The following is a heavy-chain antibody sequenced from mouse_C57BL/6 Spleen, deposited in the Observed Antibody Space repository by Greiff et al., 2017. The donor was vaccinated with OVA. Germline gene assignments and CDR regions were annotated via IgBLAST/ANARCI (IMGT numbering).Heavy chain of an antibody. CDR3: ARWIYDGYYDAMDY. CDR1: GYTFTSYW. V-gene: IGHV1-52*01. CDR2: IDPSDSET. J-gene: IGHJ4*01. D-gene: IGHD2-3*01. Sequence: QVQLKQPGAELVRPGSSVKLSCKASGYTFTSYWMHWVKQRPIQGLEWIGNIDPSDSETHYNQKFKDKATLTVDKSSSTAYMQLSSLTSEDSAVYYCARWIYDGYYDAMDYWGQGTSVTVSS.